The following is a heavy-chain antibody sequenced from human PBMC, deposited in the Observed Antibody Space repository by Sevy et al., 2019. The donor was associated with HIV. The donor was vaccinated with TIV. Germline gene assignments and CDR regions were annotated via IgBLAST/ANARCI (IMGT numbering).Heavy chain of an antibody. CDR2: ISSSGSTI. CDR1: GFTFSSYE. V-gene: IGHV3-48*03. CDR3: AREEGERDYYDSSGGGRYFDY. J-gene: IGHJ4*02. D-gene: IGHD3-22*01. Sequence: GGSLRLSCAASGFTFSSYEMNWVRQAPGKGLEWVSYISSSGSTIYYADSVKGRFTISRDNAKNSLYLQMNSLRAEDTAVYYCAREEGERDYYDSSGGGRYFDYWGQGTLVTVSS.